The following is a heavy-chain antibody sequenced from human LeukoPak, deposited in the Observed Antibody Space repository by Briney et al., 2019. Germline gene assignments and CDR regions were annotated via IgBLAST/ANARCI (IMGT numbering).Heavy chain of an antibody. D-gene: IGHD1-14*01. CDR1: GYTLTELS. J-gene: IGHJ4*02. CDR2: FDPEDGET. CDR3: ATVSFFDPHNRPYYFDY. V-gene: IGHV1-24*01. Sequence: RASVTVSCTVSGYTLTELSMHWVRQAPGKGLEWMGGFDPEDGETIYAQKFQGRVTMTEDTSTDTAYMELSSLRSEDTAVYYCATVSFFDPHNRPYYFDYWGQGTLVTVSS.